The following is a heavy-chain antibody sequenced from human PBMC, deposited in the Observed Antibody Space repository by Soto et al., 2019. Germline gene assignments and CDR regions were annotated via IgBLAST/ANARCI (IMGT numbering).Heavy chain of an antibody. J-gene: IGHJ5*02. CDR3: ARESPNAPGWFDP. CDR1: GVTFSRYS. CDR2: ISSNSSCI. V-gene: IGHV3-21*01. Sequence: GGSLRLSCAASGVTFSRYSMNWIRQAPGKGLEWVSSISSNSSCIYYADSVNGRFTISRDNAKNSLYLQMNSLRAEDTAVYYCARESPNAPGWFDPWGQGTLVTVSS.